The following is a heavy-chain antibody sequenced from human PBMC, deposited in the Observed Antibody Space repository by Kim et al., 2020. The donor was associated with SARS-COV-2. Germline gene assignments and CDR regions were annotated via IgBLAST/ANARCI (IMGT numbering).Heavy chain of an antibody. J-gene: IGHJ3*02. Sequence: GGSLRLSCAASGFTFSSYGMHWVRQAPGKGLEWVAVISYDGSNKYYADSVKGRFTISRDTSKNTLYLQMNSLRAEDTAVYYCAKDLWQQLVRSAFDIWG. CDR1: GFTFSSYG. D-gene: IGHD6-13*01. CDR2: ISYDGSNK. CDR3: AKDLWQQLVRSAFDI. V-gene: IGHV3-30*18.